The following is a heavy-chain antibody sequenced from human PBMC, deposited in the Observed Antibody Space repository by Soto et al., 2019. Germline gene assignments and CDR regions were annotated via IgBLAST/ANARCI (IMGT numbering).Heavy chain of an antibody. Sequence: PSETLSLTCAVYGGSFSGYYWSWIRQPPGKGLEWIGEINHSGSTNYNPSLKSRVTISVDTSKNQFSLKLSSVTAADTAVYYCARGPGYSRRVKFDYWGQGTLVTVSS. CDR1: GGSFSGYY. J-gene: IGHJ4*02. D-gene: IGHD6-13*01. V-gene: IGHV4-34*01. CDR3: ARGPGYSRRVKFDY. CDR2: INHSGST.